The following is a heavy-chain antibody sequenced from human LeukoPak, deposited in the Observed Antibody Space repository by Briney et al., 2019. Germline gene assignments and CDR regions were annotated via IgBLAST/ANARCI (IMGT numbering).Heavy chain of an antibody. V-gene: IGHV4-59*01. CDR3: ARGRRSVSYYWFDP. CDR1: GGSISGYY. CDR2: IFSSGNT. D-gene: IGHD1-26*01. J-gene: IGHJ5*02. Sequence: PSETLSLTCTVSGGSISGYYWTWIRLPPGKGLEWIGYIFSSGNTDYNPSLESRVAISLDMSNSQFSLRLESVTAADTAVYYCARGRRSVSYYWFDPWGQGTLVTVSS.